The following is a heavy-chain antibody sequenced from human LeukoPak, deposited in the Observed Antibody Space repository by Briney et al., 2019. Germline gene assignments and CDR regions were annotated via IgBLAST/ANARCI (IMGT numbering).Heavy chain of an antibody. J-gene: IGHJ4*02. CDR3: AKCDSSGYVEDY. CDR1: GFTFSRYA. D-gene: IGHD3-22*01. Sequence: GGSLRLSCAGSGFTFSRYAMSWVRQAPGKGLEWVSSISGSGGSTCYADSVKGRFTISRDNSQNTLYVQVNSLRAEDTAVYYCAKCDSSGYVEDYWGQGTLVTVSS. V-gene: IGHV3-23*01. CDR2: ISGSGGST.